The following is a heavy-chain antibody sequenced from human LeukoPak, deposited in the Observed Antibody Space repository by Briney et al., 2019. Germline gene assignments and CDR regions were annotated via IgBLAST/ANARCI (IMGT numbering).Heavy chain of an antibody. D-gene: IGHD6-19*01. J-gene: IGHJ5*02. V-gene: IGHV1-8*01. Sequence: GASVKVSCKASGYTFTSYDINWVRQATGQGLEWMGWMNPNSGNTGYVQKFQGRVTMTRDTSTSTVYMELSSLRSEDTAVYYCARGGSIAVAADNWFDPWGQGTLVTDSS. CDR1: GYTFTSYD. CDR3: ARGGSIAVAADNWFDP. CDR2: MNPNSGNT.